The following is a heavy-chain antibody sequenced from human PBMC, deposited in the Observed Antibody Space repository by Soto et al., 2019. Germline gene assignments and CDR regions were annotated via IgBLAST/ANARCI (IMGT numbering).Heavy chain of an antibody. V-gene: IGHV4-59*01. Sequence: SETLSLTCTVSGGSISSYYWSWIRQPPGKGLEWIGYIYYSGSTNYNPSLKSRVTISVDTSKNQFSLKLSSVTAADTAVYYCARGLVDTAMVRDTKCAFDYWGQGTLVTVSS. CDR2: IYYSGST. J-gene: IGHJ4*02. CDR3: ARGLVDTAMVRDTKCAFDY. D-gene: IGHD5-18*01. CDR1: GGSISSYY.